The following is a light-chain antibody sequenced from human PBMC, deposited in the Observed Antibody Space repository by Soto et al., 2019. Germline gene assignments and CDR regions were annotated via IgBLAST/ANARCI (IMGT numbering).Light chain of an antibody. CDR3: QQRKYWPPLT. V-gene: IGKV3-11*01. CDR1: RSVDSN. Sequence: VLTQSPATLSLSPGERATLSCRASRSVDSNLAWYQQKPGQAPRLLIYDASNRATGTPARFSGSGSGTDLTLTISSLEPEDFALYYWQQRKYWPPLTFGQGTRLEIK. J-gene: IGKJ5*01. CDR2: DAS.